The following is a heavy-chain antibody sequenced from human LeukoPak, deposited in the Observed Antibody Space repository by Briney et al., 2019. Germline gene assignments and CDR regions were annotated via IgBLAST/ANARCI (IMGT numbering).Heavy chain of an antibody. D-gene: IGHD1-14*01. CDR2: IYSGGST. Sequence: GGSLRLSCAASGFTVSSSYMSWVRQAPGKGLEWVSVIYSGGSTYYADSVKGRFTISRHISENTLYLQMNSLRAEDTAVYYCARAPDSRVGTFDPWGQGTLVTVSS. V-gene: IGHV3-53*04. J-gene: IGHJ5*02. CDR3: ARAPDSRVGTFDP. CDR1: GFTVSSSY.